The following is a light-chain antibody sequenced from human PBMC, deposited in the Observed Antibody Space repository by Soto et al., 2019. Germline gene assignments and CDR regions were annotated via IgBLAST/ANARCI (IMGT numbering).Light chain of an antibody. Sequence: QSVLTQPASVSGSPGQSITISCTGTSSDVGGYNYVSWYQQHPGKAPKLMIYEVSNRPSGVSNRFSGSTSDNTASLTISGLQAEDEAEYYCSSYTSSSTWVFGGGTKLTVL. V-gene: IGLV2-14*01. CDR3: SSYTSSSTWV. CDR2: EVS. CDR1: SSDVGGYNY. J-gene: IGLJ3*02.